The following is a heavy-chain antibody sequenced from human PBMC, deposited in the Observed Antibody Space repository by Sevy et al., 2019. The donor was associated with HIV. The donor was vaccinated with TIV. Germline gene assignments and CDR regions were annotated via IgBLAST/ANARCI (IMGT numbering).Heavy chain of an antibody. V-gene: IGHV5-51*01. Sequence: GESLKISCKGSGYTFTRHWIGWVRQMPGKGLEWMGLIYPGDSDPRYSPRYSPSFQGQVTISSDKSSTTAYLQWSSLKASDTAIYYCARPADYDDSSRSLDWGQGTLVTVSS. CDR1: GYTFTRHW. CDR2: IYPGDSDP. J-gene: IGHJ4*02. D-gene: IGHD3-22*01. CDR3: ARPADYDDSSRSLD.